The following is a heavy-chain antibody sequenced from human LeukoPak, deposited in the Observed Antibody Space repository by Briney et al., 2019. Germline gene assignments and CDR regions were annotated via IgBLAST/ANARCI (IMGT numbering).Heavy chain of an antibody. CDR2: IKQDGSER. CDR3: ARAGSHWHYVY. J-gene: IGHJ4*02. D-gene: IGHD3-10*01. V-gene: IGHV3-7*01. CDR1: GFTFSGFS. Sequence: GGSLRLSCAASGFTFSGFSMSWVRQSPTKGLEWVANIKQDGSERYYVDSVKGRFTISRDNAKNSLSLQMNNLRVEDTAVYYCARAGSHWHYVYWGQGTLVTVSS.